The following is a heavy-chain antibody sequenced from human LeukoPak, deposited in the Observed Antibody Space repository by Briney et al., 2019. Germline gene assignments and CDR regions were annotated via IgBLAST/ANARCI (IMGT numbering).Heavy chain of an antibody. Sequence: ASVKVSCKASGYTFTSYGISWVRQAPGQGLEWMGWMNPNSGNTGYAQKFQGRVTITRNTSISTAYMELSSLRSEDTAVYYCARGHSGYYDFWSGYSHRYYFDYWGQGTLVTVSS. D-gene: IGHD3-3*01. CDR3: ARGHSGYYDFWSGYSHRYYFDY. V-gene: IGHV1-8*03. J-gene: IGHJ4*02. CDR2: MNPNSGNT. CDR1: GYTFTSYG.